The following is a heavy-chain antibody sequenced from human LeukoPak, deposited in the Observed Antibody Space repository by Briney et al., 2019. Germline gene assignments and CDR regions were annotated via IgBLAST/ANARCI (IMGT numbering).Heavy chain of an antibody. V-gene: IGHV3-20*01. D-gene: IGHD2-2*01. J-gene: IGHJ4*02. CDR2: ISWKGDTT. CDR3: ARHRCSSTTCSFDS. CDR1: GFTFNNYA. Sequence: GGSLRLSSAASGFTFNNYAMTWVRQTPGKGPEWVSLISWKGDTTAYAESVRGRFTISRDNAKNSLYLHMNSLRPEDTAFYHCARHRCSSTTCSFDSWGQGSLVTVSS.